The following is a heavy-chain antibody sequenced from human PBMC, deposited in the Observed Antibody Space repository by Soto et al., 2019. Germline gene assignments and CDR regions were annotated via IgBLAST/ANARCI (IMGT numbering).Heavy chain of an antibody. Sequence: QVQLVQSGAEVKKPGASVKVSCKASGYTFSDHDINWVRQASGQGPEWLGWMNSNSGDTGYDQNFQGRVTMTRDTSNSTAYMELSSLRSEDTAVYYCARVGGNWNDDYFDYWGQGTLVTVSS. CDR1: GYTFSDHD. J-gene: IGHJ4*02. CDR3: ARVGGNWNDDYFDY. D-gene: IGHD1-1*01. CDR2: MNSNSGDT. V-gene: IGHV1-8*01.